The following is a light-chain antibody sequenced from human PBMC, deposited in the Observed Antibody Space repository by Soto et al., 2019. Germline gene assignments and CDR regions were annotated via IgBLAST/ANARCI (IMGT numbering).Light chain of an antibody. CDR2: AAS. CDR1: QAIYNY. V-gene: IGKV1-27*01. CDR3: PKFSAVPT. Sequence: DIQMTQSPSSLSASVGDRVTITCRASQAIYNYLAWYQQKPGKVPTLLISAASTLQPGVPSRFSGSGSGTDLTLTISSLQPEDVATYYCPKFSAVPTFGGGTKVEI. J-gene: IGKJ4*01.